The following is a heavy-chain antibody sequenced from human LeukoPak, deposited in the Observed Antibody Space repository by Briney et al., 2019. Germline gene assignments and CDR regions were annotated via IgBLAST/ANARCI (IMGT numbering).Heavy chain of an antibody. D-gene: IGHD3-22*01. V-gene: IGHV3-53*01. CDR3: AREDSSGYRSFDY. CDR1: GLTVSSNY. Sequence: GGSLSLSCAASGLTVSSNYMNWVRKAPGKGLEWVSVIYSGGSTYYADSVKGRFTISRDNSMNTLYLQMNSLRAEDTAVYYCAREDSSGYRSFDYWGQGTLVTVSS. J-gene: IGHJ4*02. CDR2: IYSGGST.